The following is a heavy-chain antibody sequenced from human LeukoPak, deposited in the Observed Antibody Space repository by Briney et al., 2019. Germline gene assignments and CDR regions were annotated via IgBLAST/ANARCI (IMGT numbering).Heavy chain of an antibody. CDR3: ARVPPGTRNYYYYMDV. V-gene: IGHV4-39*07. Sequence: PSETLSLTCTVSGGSISSSSYYWGWIRQPPGKGLEWIGSIYYSGSTYYNPSLKSRVTISVDTSKNQFSLKLSSVTAADTAVYYCARVPPGTRNYYYYMDVWGKGTTVTVSS. D-gene: IGHD1-7*01. CDR2: IYYSGST. J-gene: IGHJ6*03. CDR1: GGSISSSSYY.